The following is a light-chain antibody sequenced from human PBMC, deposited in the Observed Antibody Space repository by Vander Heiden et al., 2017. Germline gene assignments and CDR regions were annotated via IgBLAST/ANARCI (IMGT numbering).Light chain of an antibody. CDR3: CSYAGSTTFVV. Sequence: QSALTQPASVSGSPGQSITISCTGTSSDVGSYNFVSWYQQYPGRAPKLMIYEVTKRPSGVSNRFSGSKSGNTASLTISGLQAEDEADYYCCSYAGSTTFVVFGGGTKLNV. CDR2: EVT. J-gene: IGLJ2*01. V-gene: IGLV2-23*02. CDR1: SSDVGSYNF.